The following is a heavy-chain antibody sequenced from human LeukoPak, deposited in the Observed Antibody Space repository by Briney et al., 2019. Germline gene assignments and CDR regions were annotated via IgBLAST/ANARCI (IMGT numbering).Heavy chain of an antibody. Sequence: ASVKVSCKASGYTFTGYYMHWVRQAPGQGLEWMGWINPNSGGTNYAQKFQGRVTMTRDTSISTAYMELSRLRSDDTAVYYCARGKTYCSSTSCYARLDYWGQGTLVTVSS. V-gene: IGHV1-2*02. D-gene: IGHD2-2*01. J-gene: IGHJ4*02. CDR2: INPNSGGT. CDR1: GYTFTGYY. CDR3: ARGKTYCSSTSCYARLDY.